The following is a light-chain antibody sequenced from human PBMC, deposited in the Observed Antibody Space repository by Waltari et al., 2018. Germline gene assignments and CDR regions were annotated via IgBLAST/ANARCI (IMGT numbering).Light chain of an antibody. J-gene: IGKJ4*01. CDR1: QSVSFF. Sequence: EIVLTQSPAIVSLSPGERATLSCRASQSVSFFLAWYQQKPGPGPRLLIVGTSDRATGIPARFSGGGSGTDFTLTISSLEPEDFATYYCQQRYSWPLTFGGGTKVEIK. CDR3: QQRYSWPLT. CDR2: GTS. V-gene: IGKV3-11*01.